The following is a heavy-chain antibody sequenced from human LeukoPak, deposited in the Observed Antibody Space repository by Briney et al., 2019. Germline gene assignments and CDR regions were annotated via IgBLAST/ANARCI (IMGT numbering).Heavy chain of an antibody. CDR1: GFTFSNAW. J-gene: IGHJ6*02. V-gene: IGHV3-15*01. Sequence: PGGSLRLSCAASGFTFSNAWMSWVRQAPGKGLEWVGRIKSKTDGGTTDYAAPVKGRFTISRDDSENTLYLQMNSLKTEDTAVYYCTTDQGSSSWQFRYYYYGMDVWGQGTTVTVSS. CDR3: TTDQGSSSWQFRYYYYGMDV. D-gene: IGHD6-13*01. CDR2: IKSKTDGGTT.